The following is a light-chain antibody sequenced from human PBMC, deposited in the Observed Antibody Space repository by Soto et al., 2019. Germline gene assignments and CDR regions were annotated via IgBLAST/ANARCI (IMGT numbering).Light chain of an antibody. V-gene: IGKV1-5*01. Sequence: DIQMTQSPSTLSASVGDRVTITCRASQSITNWLAWYQQKPGKAPKLLIYGASTLESGVPSRFSGSGSGTEFTLTIRSLQSEDFAVYFCQQYNNWPSFGQGTRLEIK. J-gene: IGKJ5*01. CDR3: QQYNNWPS. CDR2: GAS. CDR1: QSITNW.